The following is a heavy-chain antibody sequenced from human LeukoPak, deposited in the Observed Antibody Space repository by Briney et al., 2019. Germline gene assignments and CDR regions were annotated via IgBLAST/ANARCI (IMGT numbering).Heavy chain of an antibody. CDR1: GFTVSNNY. J-gene: IGHJ4*02. V-gene: IGHV3-30*03. CDR3: ATTSFPKLEPPPFDY. Sequence: GGSLRLSCAASGFTVSNNYMSWVRQAPGKGLEWVAVISYDGSNKYYADSVKGRFTISRDNSKNTLYLQMNSLRAEDTAVYYCATTSFPKLEPPPFDYWGQGTLVTVSS. D-gene: IGHD1-1*01. CDR2: ISYDGSNK.